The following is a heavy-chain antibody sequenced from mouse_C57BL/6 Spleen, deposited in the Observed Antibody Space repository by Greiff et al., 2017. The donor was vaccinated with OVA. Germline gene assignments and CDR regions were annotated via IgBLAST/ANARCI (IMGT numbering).Heavy chain of an antibody. Sequence: EVQLQQSGAELVRPGASVKLSCTASGFNIKDDYMHWVKQRPEQGLEWIGWIDPENGDTEYASKFQGKATITADTSSNTAYLQLSSLTSEDTAVYYCTTPPTKAYWGQGTLVTVSA. CDR3: TTPPTKAY. D-gene: IGHD1-1*01. J-gene: IGHJ3*01. V-gene: IGHV14-4*01. CDR2: IDPENGDT. CDR1: GFNIKDDY.